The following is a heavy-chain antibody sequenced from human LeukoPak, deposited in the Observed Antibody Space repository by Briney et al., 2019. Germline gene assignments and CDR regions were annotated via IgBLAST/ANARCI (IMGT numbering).Heavy chain of an antibody. Sequence: PSETLSLTCTVSSYSISNGYYWGWIRQPPGKGLEWIGTIFHSGSTYYNPSLKSRVTVSLDTSKNQFSLKLSSVTAADTAVYYCARETDSDAFDIWGQGTMVTVSS. J-gene: IGHJ3*02. CDR3: ARETDSDAFDI. CDR2: IFHSGST. D-gene: IGHD3/OR15-3a*01. V-gene: IGHV4-38-2*02. CDR1: SYSISNGYY.